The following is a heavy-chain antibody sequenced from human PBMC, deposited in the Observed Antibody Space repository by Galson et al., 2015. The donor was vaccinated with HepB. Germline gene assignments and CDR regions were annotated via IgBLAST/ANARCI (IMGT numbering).Heavy chain of an antibody. J-gene: IGHJ4*02. CDR2: TYYRSRWYN. CDR3: ARAVAPTGAYAFDI. D-gene: IGHD3-16*01. Sequence: CAISGDSVSSNSAAWNWIRQSPSRGLEWLGRTYYRSRWYNDYAVSVKSRITVNPDTSENQFSLQLNSVTPDDTAVYFCARAVAPTGAYAFDIWGQGTLVTVSS. V-gene: IGHV6-1*01. CDR1: GDSVSSNSAA.